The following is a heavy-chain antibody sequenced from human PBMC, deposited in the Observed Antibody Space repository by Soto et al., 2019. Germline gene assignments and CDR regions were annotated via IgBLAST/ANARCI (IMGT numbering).Heavy chain of an antibody. CDR3: ARAGGHYDILTGLEIHAFDI. J-gene: IGHJ3*02. Sequence: EVQLVESGGGLVQPGGSLRLSCAASGFTFSSYWMHWVRQAPGKGLVWVSRLNSDGSSTSYADSVKGRFTISRDNAKNTLYLQMNSLRAEDTAVYYCARAGGHYDILTGLEIHAFDIWGQGTMVTVSS. CDR1: GFTFSSYW. CDR2: LNSDGSST. D-gene: IGHD3-9*01. V-gene: IGHV3-74*01.